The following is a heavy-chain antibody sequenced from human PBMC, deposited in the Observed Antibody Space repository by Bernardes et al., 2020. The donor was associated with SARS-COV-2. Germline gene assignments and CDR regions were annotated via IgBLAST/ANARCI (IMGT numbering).Heavy chain of an antibody. D-gene: IGHD2-2*01. CDR2: IYPGDSDT. J-gene: IGHJ6*02. V-gene: IGHV5-51*01. CDR1: GYSFTSYW. CDR3: ARDIVVVPAADDKGRLNYYYYGMDV. Sequence: GESLKISCKGSGYSFTSYWIGWVRQMPGKGLEWMGIIYPGDSDTRYSPSFQGQVTISADKSISTAYLQWSSLKASDTAMYYCARDIVVVPAADDKGRLNYYYYGMDVWGQGTTVTVSS.